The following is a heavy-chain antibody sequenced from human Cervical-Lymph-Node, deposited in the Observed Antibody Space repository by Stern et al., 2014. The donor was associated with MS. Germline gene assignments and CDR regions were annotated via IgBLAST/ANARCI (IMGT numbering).Heavy chain of an antibody. CDR2: ITHSGSN. CDR1: GGSVSNGSDY. D-gene: IGHD3-22*01. Sequence: QLQLQESGPELMKPSETLSLTCTVSGGSVSNGSDYWSWILQPSGKGVEWIGYITHSGSNKGNPSIKNRVNTSADTPKKHISPMLTSGTAADTAVYYCAREKTDESIGYYPSFDPWGQGTLVTVSS. V-gene: IGHV4-61*03. CDR3: AREKTDESIGYYPSFDP. J-gene: IGHJ5*02.